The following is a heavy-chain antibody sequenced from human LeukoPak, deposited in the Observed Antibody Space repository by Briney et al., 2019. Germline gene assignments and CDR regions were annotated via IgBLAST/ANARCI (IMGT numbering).Heavy chain of an antibody. CDR2: INPNSGDR. J-gene: IGHJ4*02. CDR1: GYTFTGHY. Sequence: ASVKVSCKASGYTFTGHYMHWARQAPGQGLEWMGWINPNSGDRNSTQKFQGRVTMTRDTSISTVYMELSRLGPDDTAVYYCAREGWDQRDTAAFDHWGQGTLVTVSS. V-gene: IGHV1-2*02. CDR3: AREGWDQRDTAAFDH. D-gene: IGHD6-19*01.